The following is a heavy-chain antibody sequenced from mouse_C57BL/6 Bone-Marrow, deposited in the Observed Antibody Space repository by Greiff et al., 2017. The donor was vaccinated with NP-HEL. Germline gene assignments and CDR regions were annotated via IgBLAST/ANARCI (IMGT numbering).Heavy chain of an antibody. Sequence: VQLQQSGPELVKPGASVRISCKASGYTFTDYYMNWVKQSHGKSLEWIGDINPNTGGTSYNQKFKGKATLTVDKSSSTAYMELRSLTSEDSAVYYCARGITTGDYWGQGTTLTVSS. CDR2: INPNTGGT. CDR1: GYTFTDYY. CDR3: ARGITTGDY. J-gene: IGHJ2*01. D-gene: IGHD1-1*01. V-gene: IGHV1-26*01.